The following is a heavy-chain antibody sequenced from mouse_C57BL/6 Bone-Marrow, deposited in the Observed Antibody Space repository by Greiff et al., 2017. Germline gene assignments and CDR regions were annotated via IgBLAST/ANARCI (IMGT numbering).Heavy chain of an antibody. CDR2: ISNLAYSI. CDR1: GFTFSDYG. CDR3: ARQGYRGYYAMDY. D-gene: IGHD3-2*02. J-gene: IGHJ4*01. V-gene: IGHV5-15*01. Sequence: EVKLMESGGGLVQPGGSLKLSCAASGFTFSDYGMAWVRQAPRKGPEWVAFISNLAYSIYYADTVTGRFTISRENAKNTLYLEMSSLRSEDTAMYYCARQGYRGYYAMDYWGQGTSVTVSS.